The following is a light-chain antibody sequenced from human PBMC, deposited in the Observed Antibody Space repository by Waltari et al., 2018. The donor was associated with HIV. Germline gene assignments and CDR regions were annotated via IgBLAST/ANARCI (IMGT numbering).Light chain of an antibody. CDR1: QSISRS. V-gene: IGKV3-15*01. J-gene: IGKJ5*01. Sequence: EILMTQSPATLSVSPGERTTLSCRASQSISRSLAWYQQKPGQTPRLLIYGASTRATGIPARFSGSGSGTEFTLTINSLQSEDFAVYYCQQYNNWPAITFGQGTRLEIK. CDR3: QQYNNWPAIT. CDR2: GAS.